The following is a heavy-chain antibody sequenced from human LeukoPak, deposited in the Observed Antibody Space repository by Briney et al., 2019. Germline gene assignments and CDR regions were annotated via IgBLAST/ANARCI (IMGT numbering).Heavy chain of an antibody. Sequence: PGGSLRLSCAASGFSFSSYAMSWVRQAAGEGLEWVLTITASGGSTYYADSVKGRFTISRDNSKNTLYLQINSLRAEDTAVYYCAKLVLFSGTTGDLNYWGQGTLVTVFS. J-gene: IGHJ4*02. CDR1: GFSFSSYA. CDR2: ITASGGST. CDR3: AKLVLFSGTTGDLNY. V-gene: IGHV3-23*01. D-gene: IGHD1-1*01.